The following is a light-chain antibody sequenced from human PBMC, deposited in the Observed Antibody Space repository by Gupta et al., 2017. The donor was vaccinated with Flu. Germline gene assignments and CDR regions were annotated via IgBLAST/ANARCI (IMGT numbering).Light chain of an antibody. V-gene: IGLV1-44*01. CDR2: RNN. J-gene: IGLJ2*01. CDR3: AAWDDSLNGYAI. Sequence: QSVLTQAPSASGTPGQRVTISCSGSSSNIGSNPVNWYQQLPGTAPKLLIYRNNQRPSGVPDRFSGSKSGTSASLAISGLQSEDEADYYCAAWDDSLNGYAIFGGGTKLTVL. CDR1: SSNIGSNP.